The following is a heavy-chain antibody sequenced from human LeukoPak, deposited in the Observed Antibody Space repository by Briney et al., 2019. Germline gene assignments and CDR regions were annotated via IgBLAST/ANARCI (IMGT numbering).Heavy chain of an antibody. J-gene: IGHJ4*02. CDR1: GGSISNGDHY. Sequence: SETLSLTCTVSGGSISNGDHYWGWIRQPPGKGLEWIGSIYYSGSTYYNPSLKSRVTISVDTSKIQFSLKLSSVTAADTAVYYCASYYYDSSAYYGPFDCWGQGTLVTVSS. D-gene: IGHD3-22*01. CDR3: ASYYYDSSAYYGPFDC. V-gene: IGHV4-39*01. CDR2: IYYSGST.